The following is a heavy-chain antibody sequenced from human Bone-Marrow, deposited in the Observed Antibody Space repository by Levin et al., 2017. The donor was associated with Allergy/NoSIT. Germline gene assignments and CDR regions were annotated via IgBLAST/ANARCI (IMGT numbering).Heavy chain of an antibody. CDR3: AREQGSGSEHDEGYFDY. CDR2: IYSGGSA. V-gene: IGHV4-39*07. D-gene: IGHD3-10*01. CDR1: GGSITSRTYF. J-gene: IGHJ4*02. Sequence: SPTLSLTCTVSGGSITSRTYFWGWIRQPPHKGLEWIGSIYSGGSAFYNPSLKSRVTISVDTSRNQFSLKLNSVTAADTAVYFCAREQGSGSEHDEGYFDYWGQGTLVTVSS.